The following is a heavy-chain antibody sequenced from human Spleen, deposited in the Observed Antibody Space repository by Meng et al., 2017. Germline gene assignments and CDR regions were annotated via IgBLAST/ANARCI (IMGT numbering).Heavy chain of an antibody. CDR1: GFTFSSYA. V-gene: IGHV3-23*01. Sequence: GGSLRLSCAASGFTFSSYAMSWVRQPPGKGLEWVSAISGSGSGTYYADSVKGRFTISRDNSKNTLYLQMNSLRAEDTAVYYCATSGSAFSPEYYYYYGMTSGAKGPRSPSP. CDR2: ISGSGSGT. J-gene: IGHJ6*02. CDR3: ATSGSAFSPEYYYYYGMTS. D-gene: IGHD2-15*01.